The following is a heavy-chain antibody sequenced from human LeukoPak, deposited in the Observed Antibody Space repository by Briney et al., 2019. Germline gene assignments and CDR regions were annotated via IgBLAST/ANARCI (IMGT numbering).Heavy chain of an antibody. CDR2: ISYDGSNK. CDR3: AKDSYSSGWYGVDY. D-gene: IGHD6-19*01. V-gene: IGHV3-30*18. Sequence: GGSLRLSCAASGFTFSSYGMHWVRHAPGKGLEWVAVISYDGSNKYYADSVKGRFTISRDNSKNTLYLQMNSLRAEDTAVYYCAKDSYSSGWYGVDYWGQGTLVTVPS. CDR1: GFTFSSYG. J-gene: IGHJ4*02.